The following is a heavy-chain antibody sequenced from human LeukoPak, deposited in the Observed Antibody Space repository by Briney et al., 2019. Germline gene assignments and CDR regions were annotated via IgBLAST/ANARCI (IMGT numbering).Heavy chain of an antibody. V-gene: IGHV3-21*01. J-gene: IGHJ6*02. D-gene: IGHD2-21*02. CDR2: TTSSSSYI. Sequence: GGSLRLSCAASGFTFSSHSMNWVPQAPGKGREWVSSTTSSSSYIFYADSVEGRFTISRDNAKNALYLQMNSLRAEDTAVYYCARDLVVVTGIPGYYYGMDVWGQGTTVTVSS. CDR3: ARDLVVVTGIPGYYYGMDV. CDR1: GFTFSSHS.